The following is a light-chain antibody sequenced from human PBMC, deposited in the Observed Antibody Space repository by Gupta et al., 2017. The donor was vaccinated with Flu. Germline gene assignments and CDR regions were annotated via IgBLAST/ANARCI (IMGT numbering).Light chain of an antibody. V-gene: IGLV3-21*02. CDR3: QVWDSSSDHVV. CDR1: NIGSKG. Sequence: GQTDRITCGGNNIGSKGVHWSPQKPGQAPVLLVNEDSDRPSVIPERFSGSNSGNTATLTITRVEAGDEADYYCQVWDSSSDHVVFGGGTKLTVL. J-gene: IGLJ2*01. CDR2: EDS.